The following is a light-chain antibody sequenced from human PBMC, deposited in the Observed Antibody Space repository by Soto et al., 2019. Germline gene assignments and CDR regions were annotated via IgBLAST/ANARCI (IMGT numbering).Light chain of an antibody. CDR2: EVS. CDR3: SSYSTSFFYV. J-gene: IGLJ1*01. V-gene: IGLV2-14*01. Sequence: QSVLTQPASVSGSPGQSITISCTGTSSDVGGYNYVSWYQQHPGKAPKLMIYEVSNRPSGVSNRFSGSKSDYTASLTISGLQAEDEADYYCSSYSTSFFYVFGTGTKVTVL. CDR1: SSDVGGYNY.